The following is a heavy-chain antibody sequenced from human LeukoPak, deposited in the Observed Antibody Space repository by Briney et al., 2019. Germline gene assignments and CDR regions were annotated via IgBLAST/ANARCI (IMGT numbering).Heavy chain of an antibody. J-gene: IGHJ6*03. CDR2: ISGSGGST. D-gene: IGHD3-10*01. CDR1: GFTFSSYA. V-gene: IGHV3-23*01. CDR3: ARDKRLYYGSGSRSSYYYYYMDV. Sequence: GGSLRLSCAASGFTFSSYAMSWVRQAPGKGLEWVSAISGSGGSTYYADSVKGRFTISRDNSKNTLYPQMNSLRAEDTAVYYCARDKRLYYGSGSRSSYYYYYMDVWGKGTTVTISS.